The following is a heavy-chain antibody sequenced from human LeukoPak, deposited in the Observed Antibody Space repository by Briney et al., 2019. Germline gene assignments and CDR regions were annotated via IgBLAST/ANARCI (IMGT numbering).Heavy chain of an antibody. D-gene: IGHD3-10*01. CDR3: ASFYGSGSYYRDSIDY. J-gene: IGHJ4*02. Sequence: GGSLRLSCAASGFTVSSNYMSWVRQAPGKGLEWVSVIYSGGSTYYADSVKGRFTISRGNSKNTLYLQMNSLRAEDTAVYYCASFYGSGSYYRDSIDYWGQGTLVTVSS. CDR1: GFTVSSNY. V-gene: IGHV3-53*01. CDR2: IYSGGST.